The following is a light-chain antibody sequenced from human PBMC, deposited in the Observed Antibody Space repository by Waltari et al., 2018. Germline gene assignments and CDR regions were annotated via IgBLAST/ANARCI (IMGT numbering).Light chain of an antibody. CDR1: QTIGFM. J-gene: IGKJ1*01. V-gene: IGKV3-15*01. CDR3: QQYNNWPPGT. Sequence: TVVTQSPATLSVSPGERATLSCRTSQTIGFMLDWYQQKPGQAPRLLIYHASTRATGIPDRFSGSGSESDFTLTISSLQSEDVAVYYCQQYNNWPPGTFGQGTKVEI. CDR2: HAS.